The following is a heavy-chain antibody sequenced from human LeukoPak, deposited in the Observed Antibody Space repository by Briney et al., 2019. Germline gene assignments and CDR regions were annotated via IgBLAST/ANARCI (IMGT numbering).Heavy chain of an antibody. Sequence: GGSLRLSCAASGFTFSSYGMSWVRQAPGKGLEWVSAISGSGGSTYYADSVKGRFTISRDNSKNTLYLQMNSLRAEDTAVYYCASSKPHIGYCSSTSCLHFDYWGQGTLVTVSS. V-gene: IGHV3-23*01. J-gene: IGHJ4*02. D-gene: IGHD2-2*01. CDR2: ISGSGGST. CDR3: ASSKPHIGYCSSTSCLHFDY. CDR1: GFTFSSYG.